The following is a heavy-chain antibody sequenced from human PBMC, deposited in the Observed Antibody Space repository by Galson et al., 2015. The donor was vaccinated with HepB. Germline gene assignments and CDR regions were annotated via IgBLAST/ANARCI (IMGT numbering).Heavy chain of an antibody. CDR1: GFTFSSYA. CDR2: ISGSGGST. Sequence: LRLSCAASGFTFSSYAMSWVRQAPGKGLEWVSAISGSGGSTYYADSVKGRFTISRDNSKNTLYLQMNSLRAEDTAVYYCAKDEAHVEATGGFDYWGQGTLVTVSS. J-gene: IGHJ4*02. CDR3: AKDEAHVEATGGFDY. V-gene: IGHV3-23*01. D-gene: IGHD5-12*01.